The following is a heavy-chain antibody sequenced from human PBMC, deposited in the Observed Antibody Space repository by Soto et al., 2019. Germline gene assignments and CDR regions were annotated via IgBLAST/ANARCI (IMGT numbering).Heavy chain of an antibody. CDR2: ISYDGSNQ. CDR3: AKDQASGQGSFDS. V-gene: IGHV3-30*18. Sequence: GGSRRRSWAASGFTFNIYVMHGVRQAPDKGLEWVALISYDGSNQYYADSVKGRFTISRDNSKNTLFLQMNSLRADDTAVYYCAKDQASGQGSFDSWGQGTLVTVSS. CDR1: GFTFNIYV. J-gene: IGHJ4*02.